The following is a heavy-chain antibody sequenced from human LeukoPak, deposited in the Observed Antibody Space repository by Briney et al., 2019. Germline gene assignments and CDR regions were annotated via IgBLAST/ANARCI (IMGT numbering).Heavy chain of an antibody. CDR2: IYYSGST. CDR3: ARVLRGTVTAHYYYYYMDV. Sequence: SETLSLTCTVSGGSISSSSYYWGWIRQPPGKGLEWIGSIYYSGSTYYNPSLKSRVTISVDTSKNQFSLKLSSVTAADTAVYYCARVLRGTVTAHYYYYYMDVWGRGTTVTVSS. CDR1: GGSISSSSYY. D-gene: IGHD4-17*01. J-gene: IGHJ6*03. V-gene: IGHV4-39*07.